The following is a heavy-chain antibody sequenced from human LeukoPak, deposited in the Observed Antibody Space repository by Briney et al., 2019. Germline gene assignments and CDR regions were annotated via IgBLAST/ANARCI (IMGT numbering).Heavy chain of an antibody. V-gene: IGHV3-30*02. CDR3: ARSLGY. CDR1: GFTFSSYG. Sequence: GGSLRLSCAASGFTFSSYGMHWVRQAPGKGLEWVAFIRYDEVTKDYADSVKGRFTISRDSSKNTLYLQMNSLRPEDTAVYYCARSLGYWGQGTLVTVSS. CDR2: IRYDEVTK. D-gene: IGHD3-16*01. J-gene: IGHJ4*02.